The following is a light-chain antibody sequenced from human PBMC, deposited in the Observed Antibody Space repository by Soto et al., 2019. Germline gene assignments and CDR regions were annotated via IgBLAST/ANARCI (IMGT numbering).Light chain of an antibody. CDR1: SSHIGSNT. J-gene: IGLJ2*01. CDR3: AAWDDSLNGVV. Sequence: QSVLTQPPSASGTPGQRVTISCSGSSSHIGSNTVNWYQQLPGTAPKLLIYSNNQRPSGVPDRFSGAKSGTSASLASSGLQSEDEADYYCAAWDDSLNGVVFGRATKRTVL. V-gene: IGLV1-44*01. CDR2: SNN.